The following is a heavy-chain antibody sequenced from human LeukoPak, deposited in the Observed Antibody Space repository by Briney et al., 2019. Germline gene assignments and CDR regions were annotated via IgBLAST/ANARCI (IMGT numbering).Heavy chain of an antibody. Sequence: SVKVSCKASGGTFSSYAISWVRQAPGQGLEWMGGIIPIFGTANYAQKFQGRVTITADESTSTAYMEPSSLRSEDTAVYYCARDRFYGSGSYLSNWFDPWGQGTLVTVSS. J-gene: IGHJ5*02. CDR2: IIPIFGTA. CDR3: ARDRFYGSGSYLSNWFDP. V-gene: IGHV1-69*13. CDR1: GGTFSSYA. D-gene: IGHD3-10*01.